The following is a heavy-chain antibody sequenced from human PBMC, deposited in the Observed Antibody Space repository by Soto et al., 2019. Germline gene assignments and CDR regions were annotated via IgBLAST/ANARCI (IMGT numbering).Heavy chain of an antibody. CDR3: AKDQGSSWYEIDY. J-gene: IGHJ4*02. CDR2: ISGNGANT. Sequence: PGGFLRLSCAASGITFSNFALSWVRQAPGMGLEWVSGISGNGANTYYADSVKGRFTISRDNSKNTLYLQMNSLRAEDTAVYYCAKDQGSSWYEIDYWGQGTLVTVSS. D-gene: IGHD6-13*01. V-gene: IGHV3-23*01. CDR1: GITFSNFA.